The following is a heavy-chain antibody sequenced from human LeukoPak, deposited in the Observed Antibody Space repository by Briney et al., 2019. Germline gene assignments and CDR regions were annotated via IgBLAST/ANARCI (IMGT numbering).Heavy chain of an antibody. CDR2: IYHSGNT. V-gene: IGHV4-59*08. J-gene: IGHJ4*02. CDR1: GGSISSYY. D-gene: IGHD3-16*01. CDR3: ARYYDRTGFDY. Sequence: SETLSLTCTVSGGSISSYYWSWIRQTPGKGLEWIGYIYHSGNTNYNPSLKSRVTISVDSSKNQFSLMLSSVTAADTAMYYCARYYDRTGFDYWGQGTLVTVSS.